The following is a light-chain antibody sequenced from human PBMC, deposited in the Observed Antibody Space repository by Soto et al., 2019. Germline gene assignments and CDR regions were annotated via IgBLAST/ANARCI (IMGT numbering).Light chain of an antibody. CDR1: QSVSSY. J-gene: IGKJ5*01. CDR3: QQRSNWPPAIT. CDR2: DAS. V-gene: IGKV3-11*01. Sequence: EIVLTQSPGTVSLSPGERSPLSCRARQSVSSYLAWYQQKPGQAPRLLIYDASNRATGIPARFSGSGSGTDFTLTISSLGPEDFAVYYCQQRSNWPPAITFGQGTRLEIK.